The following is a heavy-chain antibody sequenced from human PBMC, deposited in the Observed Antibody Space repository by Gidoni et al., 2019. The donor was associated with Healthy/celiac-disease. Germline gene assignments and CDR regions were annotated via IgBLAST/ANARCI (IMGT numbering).Heavy chain of an antibody. CDR1: GFTFSSYA. D-gene: IGHD6-13*01. V-gene: IGHV3-23*01. J-gene: IGHJ4*02. CDR3: AKVSRAAGLNDY. Sequence: EVELFESGGGFVQPGGSLRLSCAAPGFTFSSYAMGWVRQAPGKGLGGVSDISCSGGSTYYADSVKGRFTISRDNSKNTLDLQLNSLRAEDTAVYYCAKVSRAAGLNDYWGQGTMVTVSS. CDR2: ISCSGGST.